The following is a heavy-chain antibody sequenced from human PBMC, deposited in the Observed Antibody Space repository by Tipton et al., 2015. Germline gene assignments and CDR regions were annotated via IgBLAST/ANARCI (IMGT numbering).Heavy chain of an antibody. J-gene: IGHJ2*01. CDR2: IYYSGST. V-gene: IGHV4-61*08. D-gene: IGHD3-10*01. CDR1: GDPISSGDYY. CDR3: ARDLVDGSPNWYFDL. Sequence: TLSLTCTVSGDPISSGDYYWSWIRQPPGKGLEWIGYIYYSGSTTYNPSLKSRVAISIDTSKNQFSLKLSSVTAADTAVYYCARDLVDGSPNWYFDLWGRGTLVTVSS.